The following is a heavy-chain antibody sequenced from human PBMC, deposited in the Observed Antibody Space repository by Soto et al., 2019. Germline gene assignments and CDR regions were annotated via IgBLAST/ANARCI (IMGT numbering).Heavy chain of an antibody. J-gene: IGHJ6*03. CDR2: ISSSSSTI. D-gene: IGHD3-10*01. V-gene: IGHV3-48*01. CDR3: ARSGITMGRGVIMVPRYYYYYYMDV. Sequence: EVQLVESGGGLVQPGGSLRLSCAASGFTFSSYSMNWVRQAPGKGLEWVSYISSSSSTIYYADSVKGRFTISRDNAKNSLYLQMNRPRAEDTAVYYCARSGITMGRGVIMVPRYYYYYYMDVWGKGTTVTVSS. CDR1: GFTFSSYS.